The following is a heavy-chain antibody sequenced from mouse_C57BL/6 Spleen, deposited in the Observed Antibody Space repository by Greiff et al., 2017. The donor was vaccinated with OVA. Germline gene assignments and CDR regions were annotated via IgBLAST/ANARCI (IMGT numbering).Heavy chain of an antibody. Sequence: DVKLVESGAGLVKPGGSLKLSCAASGFTFSSYAMSWVRQTPEKRLEWVAYISSGGDYIYYADTVKGRFTISRDNARNTLYLQMSSLKSEDTAMYYCTREETGAYAMDYWGQGTSVTVSS. V-gene: IGHV5-9-1*02. CDR1: GFTFSSYA. CDR2: ISSGGDYI. CDR3: TREETGAYAMDY. J-gene: IGHJ4*01. D-gene: IGHD4-1*01.